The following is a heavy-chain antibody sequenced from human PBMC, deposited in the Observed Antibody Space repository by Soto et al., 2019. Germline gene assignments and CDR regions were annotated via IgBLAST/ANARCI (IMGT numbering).Heavy chain of an antibody. CDR3: ARAKWGMVATRYYYYGMDV. J-gene: IGHJ6*02. V-gene: IGHV1-69*12. D-gene: IGHD5-12*01. CDR1: GGTFSSYA. CDR2: IIPIFGTA. Sequence: QVQLVQSGAEVKKPGSSVKVSCKASGGTFSSYAISWVRQAPGQGLEWMGGIIPIFGTANYAQKFQGRVTITADEXXSXAXXERSSLRSEDTAGYYCARAKWGMVATRYYYYGMDVWGQGTTVTVSS.